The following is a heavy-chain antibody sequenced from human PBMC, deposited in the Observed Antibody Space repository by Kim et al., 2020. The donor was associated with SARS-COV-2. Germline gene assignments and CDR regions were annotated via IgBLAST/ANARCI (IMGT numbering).Heavy chain of an antibody. CDR3: ARSGMDV. Sequence: PSDGHTRYAQKFQGRVTITRDTSTSTVYMELSSQRSEDTAVYYCARSGMDVWGQGTTVTVSS. V-gene: IGHV1-46*01. J-gene: IGHJ6*02. CDR2: PSDGHT.